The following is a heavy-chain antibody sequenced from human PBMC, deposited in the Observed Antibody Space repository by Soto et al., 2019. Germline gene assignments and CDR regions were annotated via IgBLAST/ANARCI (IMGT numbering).Heavy chain of an antibody. D-gene: IGHD2-15*01. CDR2: IWYDGSNK. CDR1: GFTFSSYG. Sequence: QVQLVESGGGVVQPGRSLRLSCAASGFTFSSYGMHWVRQAPGKGLEWVAVIWYDGSNKYYADSVKGRFTISRDNSKNTLSLKMNSLRAEDTAVYYCARGFNGGTFDFDYWGQGTLVTVSS. J-gene: IGHJ4*02. CDR3: ARGFNGGTFDFDY. V-gene: IGHV3-33*01.